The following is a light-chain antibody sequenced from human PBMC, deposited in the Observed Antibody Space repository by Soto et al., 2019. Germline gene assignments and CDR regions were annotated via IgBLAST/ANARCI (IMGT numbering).Light chain of an antibody. CDR3: QQYNNWPPWT. V-gene: IGKV3-15*01. Sequence: EIVMTQSPATLPVSPGERATLSCRASQSVKNNLAWYQQKAGQAPRLLIYDASTRATDIPARFSGSGSGTEFTLTISSLQSEDFAVYYCQQYNNWPPWTFGQGTKVEI. CDR2: DAS. J-gene: IGKJ1*01. CDR1: QSVKNN.